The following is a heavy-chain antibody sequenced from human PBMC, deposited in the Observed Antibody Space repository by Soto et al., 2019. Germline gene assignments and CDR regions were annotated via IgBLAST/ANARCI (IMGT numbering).Heavy chain of an antibody. CDR1: GGSISSYY. Sequence: SETLSLTCTVSGGSISSYYWSWIRQPPGKGLEWIGYIYYSGSTNYNPSLKSRVTISVDTSKNQFSLKLSSVTAADTAVYYCARGLTSAARPSLWGQGTLVTVSS. CDR2: IYYSGST. D-gene: IGHD6-6*01. J-gene: IGHJ4*02. V-gene: IGHV4-59*01. CDR3: ARGLTSAARPSL.